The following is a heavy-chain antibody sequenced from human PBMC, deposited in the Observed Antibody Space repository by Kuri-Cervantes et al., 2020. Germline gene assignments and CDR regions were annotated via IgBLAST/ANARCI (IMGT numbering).Heavy chain of an antibody. V-gene: IGHV3-20*04. Sequence: GGSLRLSCAASGFTVSSYSMNWVRQAPGKGLEWVSGINWDGGRTGYADSVKGRFTISRDNAKNSLYLQMNSLRVEDTAVYYCARADYGDYSYGHWGQGTLVTDSS. CDR2: INWDGGRT. CDR3: ARADYGDYSYGH. D-gene: IGHD4-17*01. CDR1: GFTVSSYS. J-gene: IGHJ4*02.